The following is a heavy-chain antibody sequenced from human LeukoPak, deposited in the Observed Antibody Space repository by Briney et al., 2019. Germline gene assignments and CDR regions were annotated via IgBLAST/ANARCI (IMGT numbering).Heavy chain of an antibody. V-gene: IGHV1-2*02. D-gene: IGHD6-13*01. CDR1: GYTFTGYY. Sequence: ASVKVSCKASGYTFTGYYVHWVRQAPGQGLEWMGWINPNSGGTNYAQKFQGRVTMTRDTSISTAYMELSRLRSDDTAVYYCARVREGSSSWFDPWGQGTLVTVSS. J-gene: IGHJ5*02. CDR3: ARVREGSSSWFDP. CDR2: INPNSGGT.